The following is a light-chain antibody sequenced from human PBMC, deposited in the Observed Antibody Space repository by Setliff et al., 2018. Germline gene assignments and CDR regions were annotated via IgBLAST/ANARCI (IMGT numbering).Light chain of an antibody. J-gene: IGKJ4*01. V-gene: IGKV1-NL1*01. CDR1: QDISNS. CDR3: QQYYSTPLT. CDR2: ATS. Sequence: DIQMTQSPSSLSASVGDRVTITCRASQDISNSLAWYQQNPGKAPKLLLLATSRSESGVPSRFSGSGSGTDYTLTISSLQPEDFATYYCQQYYSTPLTVGGGTKVDIK.